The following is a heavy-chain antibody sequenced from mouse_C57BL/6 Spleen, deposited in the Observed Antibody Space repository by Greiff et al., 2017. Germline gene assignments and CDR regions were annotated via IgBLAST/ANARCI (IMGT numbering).Heavy chain of an antibody. J-gene: IGHJ4*01. CDR2: ISSGGIYT. D-gene: IGHD1-1*01. Sequence: EVMLVESGGDLVKPGGSLKLSCAASGFTFSSYGLSWFRQTPDKRLEWVATISSGGIYTYYPDSVKGRFPISRDNAKNTLYLQMSSLKSEDTAMYYCARPYYDGSSDYYAMDYWGQGTSVTVSS. V-gene: IGHV5-6*02. CDR3: ARPYYDGSSDYYAMDY. CDR1: GFTFSSYG.